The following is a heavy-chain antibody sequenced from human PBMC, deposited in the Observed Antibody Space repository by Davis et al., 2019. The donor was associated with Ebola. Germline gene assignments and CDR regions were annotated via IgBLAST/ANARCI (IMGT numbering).Heavy chain of an antibody. CDR3: ARSMRYGDYVYFDS. CDR2: IYHSGST. V-gene: IGHV4-30-2*01. D-gene: IGHD4-17*01. Sequence: MPSETLSLTCAVSGGSISSGGYSWSWIRQPPGKGLEWIGYIYHSGSTYYNPSLKSRVTISVDRSKNQFSLKLSSVTAADTAVYYCARSMRYGDYVYFDSWGQGTLATVSS. J-gene: IGHJ4*02. CDR1: GGSISSGGYS.